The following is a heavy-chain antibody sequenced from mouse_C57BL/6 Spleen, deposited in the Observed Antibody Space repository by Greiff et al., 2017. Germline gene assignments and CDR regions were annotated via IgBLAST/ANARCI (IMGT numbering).Heavy chain of an antibody. CDR2: IYPGDGDT. CDR1: GYAFSSYW. CDR3: ANPCGSSYWFAY. Sequence: VNLMESGAELVKPGASVKISCKASGYAFSSYWMNWVKQRPGKGLEWIGQIYPGDGDTKSNGKFKGKATLTADKSSSTAYMQLSSLTSDDSAVYFCANPCGSSYWFAYWGQGTLVTVSA. J-gene: IGHJ3*01. V-gene: IGHV1-80*01. D-gene: IGHD1-1*01.